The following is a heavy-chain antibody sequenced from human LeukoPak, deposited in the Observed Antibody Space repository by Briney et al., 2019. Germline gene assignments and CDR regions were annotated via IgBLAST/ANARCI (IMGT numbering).Heavy chain of an antibody. J-gene: IGHJ4*02. D-gene: IGHD3-3*01. V-gene: IGHV3-30*01. Sequence: DGSNKDFADSVKGRFTFSRDNSKNTLYLQMNSLRAEDTAVYYCAGGYFWSGYINWGQGTLVTVSS. CDR3: AGGYFWSGYIN. CDR2: DGSNK.